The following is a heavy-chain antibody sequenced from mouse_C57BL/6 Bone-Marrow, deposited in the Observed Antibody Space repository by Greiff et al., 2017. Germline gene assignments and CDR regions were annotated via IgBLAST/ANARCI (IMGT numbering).Heavy chain of an antibody. Sequence: EVKLMESGGGLVQPGGSMKLSCVASGFTFSNYWMNWVRQSPEKGLEWVAQIRLKSDNYATHYAESVKGRFTISSDDSKSSVYLQMNNLRAEDTGIYYCTAYSYYYAMDYWGQGTSVTVSS. J-gene: IGHJ4*01. V-gene: IGHV6-3*01. CDR3: TAYSYYYAMDY. CDR2: IRLKSDNYAT. CDR1: GFTFSNYW. D-gene: IGHD2-10*01.